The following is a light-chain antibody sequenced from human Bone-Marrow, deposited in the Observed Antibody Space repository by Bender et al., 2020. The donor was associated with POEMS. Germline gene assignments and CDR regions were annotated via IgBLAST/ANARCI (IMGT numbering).Light chain of an antibody. CDR2: KDT. CDR1: LLTKKY. CDR3: QVWDSRSDHWV. J-gene: IGLJ3*02. Sequence: SYELTQPSSVSVSPGQTATITCAGDLLTKKYARWFQQRPGQAPIMVIYKDTERPSGIPERFSGSSSGATVTLTINGAQVEDEADYFCQVWDSRSDHWVFGGGTKLTVL. V-gene: IGLV3-27*01.